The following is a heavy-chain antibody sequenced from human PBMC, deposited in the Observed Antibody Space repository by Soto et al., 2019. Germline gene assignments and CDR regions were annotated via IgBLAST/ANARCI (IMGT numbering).Heavy chain of an antibody. CDR2: IWYDGSNK. V-gene: IGHV3-33*01. CDR3: ARDIQWMPDY. Sequence: PGGSLRLSCAASGFTFSSYGMHWVRQAPGKGLEWVAVIWYDGSNKYYADSVRGRFTISRDNSKNTLYLQMNSLRAEDTAVYYCARDIQWMPDYRGPRTPVTFSS. D-gene: IGHD5-12*01. CDR1: GFTFSSYG. J-gene: IGHJ4*02.